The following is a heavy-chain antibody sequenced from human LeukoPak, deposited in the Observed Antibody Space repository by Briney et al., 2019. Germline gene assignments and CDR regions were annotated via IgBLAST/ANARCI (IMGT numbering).Heavy chain of an antibody. V-gene: IGHV3-48*04. D-gene: IGHD3-10*02. Sequence: GGSLRLSCAASGFTFRTSGMNWVRQAPGKGLEWVSYISSSGSTIYYADSVKGRFTISRDNAKSSLYLQMNSLRAEDTAVYYCAELGITMIGGVWGKGTTVTISS. CDR2: ISSSGSTI. CDR1: GFTFRTSG. CDR3: AELGITMIGGV. J-gene: IGHJ6*04.